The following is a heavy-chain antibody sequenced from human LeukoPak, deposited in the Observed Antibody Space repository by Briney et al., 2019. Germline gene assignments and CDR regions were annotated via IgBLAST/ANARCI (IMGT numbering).Heavy chain of an antibody. Sequence: SETLSLTCSASGDSLSSGDYDWSWIRQPPGKGLEWIGYIYSSGSTYYNPSLKSRVTISVDTSKNQFSLKLSSVTAADTAVYYCARDGNAMVRGYAFEIWGQGTMVTVSS. CDR3: ARDGNAMVRGYAFEI. CDR2: IYSSGST. D-gene: IGHD3-10*01. V-gene: IGHV4-30-4*01. J-gene: IGHJ3*02. CDR1: GDSLSSGDYD.